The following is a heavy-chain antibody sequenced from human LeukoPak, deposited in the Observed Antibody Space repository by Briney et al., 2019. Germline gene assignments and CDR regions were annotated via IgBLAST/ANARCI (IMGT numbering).Heavy chain of an antibody. CDR2: INPNSGGT. V-gene: IGHV1-2*02. CDR1: GYTFTGYY. CDR3: ARARITMIERAPLGY. Sequence: GASVKVSCKASGYTFTGYYMNWVRQAPGQGLEWMGWINPNSGGTNYAQKFRGSVTMPRDTSISTAYMELSRLRSDDTAVYYCARARITMIERAPLGYWGQGTLVTVSS. J-gene: IGHJ4*02. D-gene: IGHD3-22*01.